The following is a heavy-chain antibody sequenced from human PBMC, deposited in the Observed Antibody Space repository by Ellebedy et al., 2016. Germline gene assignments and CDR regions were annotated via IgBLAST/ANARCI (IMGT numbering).Heavy chain of an antibody. CDR1: GFTFSSYS. Sequence: GESLKISXAASGFTFSSYSMNWVRQAPGKGLEWVSSISSSSSYIYYADSVKGRFTISRDNAKNSLYLQMNSLRAEDTAVYYCAKRITMVRGALIDYWGQGTLVTVSS. V-gene: IGHV3-21*01. CDR2: ISSSSSYI. D-gene: IGHD3-10*01. J-gene: IGHJ4*02. CDR3: AKRITMVRGALIDY.